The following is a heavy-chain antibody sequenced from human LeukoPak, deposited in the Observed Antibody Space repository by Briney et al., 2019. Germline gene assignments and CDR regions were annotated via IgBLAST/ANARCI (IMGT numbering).Heavy chain of an antibody. J-gene: IGHJ3*02. CDR2: INPSGGST. CDR1: GYTFTSYY. V-gene: IGHV1-46*01. CDR3: ARGNWNYAFDI. Sequence: ASVKVSCKASGYTFTSYYMHWVRQAPGQGLDWMGIINPSGGSTSYAQKLQGRVTMTRDMSTSTVYMELSSLRSEDTAVYYCARGNWNYAFDIWGQGTMVTVSS. D-gene: IGHD1-7*01.